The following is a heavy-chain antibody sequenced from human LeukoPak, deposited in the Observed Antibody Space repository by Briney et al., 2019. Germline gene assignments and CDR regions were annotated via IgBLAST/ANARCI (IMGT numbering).Heavy chain of an antibody. CDR3: ARLSYYYGSGSYHPSAYYYYYMDV. Sequence: SETLSHTCTVSGGSISSSSYYWGWIRQPPGKGQEWIGRIYYSGSTYHNPSLKSRVTISVDTSNNQFSLKLSSVTAADTAVYYCARLSYYYGSGSYHPSAYYYYYMDVWGKGTTVTVSS. D-gene: IGHD3-10*01. CDR1: GGSISSSSYY. V-gene: IGHV4-39*01. J-gene: IGHJ6*03. CDR2: IYYSGST.